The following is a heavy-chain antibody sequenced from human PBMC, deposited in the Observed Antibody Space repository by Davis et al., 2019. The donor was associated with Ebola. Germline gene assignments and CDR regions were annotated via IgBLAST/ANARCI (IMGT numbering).Heavy chain of an antibody. CDR2: ISGSGGST. CDR3: ARAPEELRFLEWLSFDY. D-gene: IGHD3-3*01. Sequence: GGSLRLSCADSVITFSSYAMTWVRQAPGKGLEWVSAISGSGGSTYYADSVKGRFTISRHNSKNTLYLQMNSLRAEDTAVYYCARAPEELRFLEWLSFDYWGQGTLVTVSS. CDR1: VITFSSYA. J-gene: IGHJ4*02. V-gene: IGHV3-23*01.